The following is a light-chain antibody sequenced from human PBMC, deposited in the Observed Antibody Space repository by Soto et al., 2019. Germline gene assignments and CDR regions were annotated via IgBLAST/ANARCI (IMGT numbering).Light chain of an antibody. CDR3: QVCDSSTDQGL. V-gene: IGLV3-21*02. Sequence: SYELTQSPSVSLAPGQTASISGGGKNGGSKRVHWYQQKPSQAPVLVVYDDSERPSGITERIAGSNSGNTATLTISRVEAWHESDYYSQVCDSSTDQGLFGEGTKLTVL. J-gene: IGLJ3*02. CDR2: DDS. CDR1: NGGSKR.